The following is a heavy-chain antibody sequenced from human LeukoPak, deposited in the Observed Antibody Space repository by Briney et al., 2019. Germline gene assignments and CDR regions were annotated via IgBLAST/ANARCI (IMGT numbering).Heavy chain of an antibody. CDR2: INPSGSST. Sequence: ASVKVSCKASGYTFTGYYIHWVRQAPGQGLEWLGLINPSGSSTLYAQKFQGRVTMTRDMSTTTDYMELSSLRSEDTAVYYCARGIVVVPAAMPEVPALTQHYYYYYMDVWGKGTTVTISS. J-gene: IGHJ6*03. CDR1: GYTFTGYY. D-gene: IGHD2-2*01. CDR3: ARGIVVVPAAMPEVPALTQHYYYYYMDV. V-gene: IGHV1-46*01.